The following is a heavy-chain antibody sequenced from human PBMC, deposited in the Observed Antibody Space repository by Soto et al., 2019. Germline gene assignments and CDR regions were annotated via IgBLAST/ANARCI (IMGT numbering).Heavy chain of an antibody. CDR3: ARMDYGDYVPLTFDY. D-gene: IGHD4-17*01. CDR1: GFSVTSYA. CDR2: ISYDGSNK. J-gene: IGHJ4*02. V-gene: IGHV3-30-3*01. Sequence: GGSLRLSCAASGFSVTSYAMHWVRQAPGKGLEWVAVISYDGSNKYYADSVKGRFTISRDNSKNTLYLQMNSLRAEDTAVYYCARMDYGDYVPLTFDYWGQGTLVNVSS.